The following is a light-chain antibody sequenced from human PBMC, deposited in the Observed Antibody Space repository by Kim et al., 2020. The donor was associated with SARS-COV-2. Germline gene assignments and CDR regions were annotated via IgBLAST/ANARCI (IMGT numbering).Light chain of an antibody. CDR3: QSYDSTLSASV. V-gene: IGLV1-40*01. CDR1: SSNIGAGYD. Sequence: QRVTISCTGSSSNIGAGYDVHWYQQLPGTAPKLLIHCNRDRPSGVPDRFSGSKSGSSASLAITGLQVEDEGDYYCQSYDSTLSASVFGGGTKVTVL. CDR2: CNR. J-gene: IGLJ3*02.